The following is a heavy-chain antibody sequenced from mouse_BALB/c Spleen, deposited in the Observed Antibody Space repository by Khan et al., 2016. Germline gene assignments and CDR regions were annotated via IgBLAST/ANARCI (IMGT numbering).Heavy chain of an antibody. CDR1: GYTFTDYS. Sequence: QIQLVQSGPELKKPGETVKISCKASGYTFTDYSMHWVKQAPGKGLKWMGWINTETGEPTYADDFKGRFSFSLETSASTAYLKINNLKNEETATYFCAPVLAYWGQGILVTVDA. CDR3: APVLAY. J-gene: IGHJ3*01. CDR2: INTETGEP. V-gene: IGHV9-2-1*01.